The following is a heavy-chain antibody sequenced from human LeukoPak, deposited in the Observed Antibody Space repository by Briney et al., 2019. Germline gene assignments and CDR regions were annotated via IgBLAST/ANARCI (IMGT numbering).Heavy chain of an antibody. D-gene: IGHD6-25*01. J-gene: IGHJ4*02. CDR3: ARGATRIAAGVNYFDY. V-gene: IGHV3-30*03. CDR2: ISSDGSKN. CDR1: GFTFSSYG. Sequence: GRSLRLSCAASGFTFSSYGMHWVRQAPGKGLEWVAVISSDGSKNHCADSVKGRFTISRDNAKKSLYLQMNSLRAEDTAVYYCARGATRIAAGVNYFDYWGQGTLVTVSS.